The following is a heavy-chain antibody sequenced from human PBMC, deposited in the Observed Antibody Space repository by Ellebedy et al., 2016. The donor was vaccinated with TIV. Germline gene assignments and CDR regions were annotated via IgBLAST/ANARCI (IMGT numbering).Heavy chain of an antibody. D-gene: IGHD3-10*01. CDR3: ATHPAYYDSGSPSDF. CDR2: INPNSGGT. V-gene: IGHV1-2*02. CDR1: GYIFIGYY. Sequence: AASVKVSCKASGYIFIGYYMHWVRQAPGQGLEWMGRINPNSGGTNYAQKFQGRVTMTRDTSITTAYMELSRLRSDNTAKYYCATHPAYYDSGSPSDFWGQGTLITVSS. J-gene: IGHJ4*02.